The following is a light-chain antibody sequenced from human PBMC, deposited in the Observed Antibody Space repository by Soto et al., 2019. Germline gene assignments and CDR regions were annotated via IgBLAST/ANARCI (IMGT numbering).Light chain of an antibody. V-gene: IGKV3-20*01. J-gene: IGKJ1*01. CDR2: GAS. CDR1: QSVTSDY. Sequence: EIVSTQSPGTLSLSPGERATLSCRASQSVTSDYLAWYQQEPGQAPRLLIHGASSRATGIPDRFSGSGSGTDFTLTISRLEPEDFAVYYCQQYGRPFGQGTKVEIK. CDR3: QQYGRP.